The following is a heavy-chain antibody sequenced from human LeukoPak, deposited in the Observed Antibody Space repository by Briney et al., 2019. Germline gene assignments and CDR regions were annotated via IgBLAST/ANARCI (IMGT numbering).Heavy chain of an antibody. CDR2: INAGNGNT. D-gene: IGHD3-3*01. Sequence: ASVKVSCKASGYTFTSYAMHWVRQAPGQRLEWMGWINAGNGNTKYSQKFQGRVTIIRDTSASTAYMELSSLRSEDTAVYYCARDGMDGYDFWSGYSPSRYYYGMDVWGQGTTVTVSS. J-gene: IGHJ6*02. V-gene: IGHV1-3*01. CDR3: ARDGMDGYDFWSGYSPSRYYYGMDV. CDR1: GYTFTSYA.